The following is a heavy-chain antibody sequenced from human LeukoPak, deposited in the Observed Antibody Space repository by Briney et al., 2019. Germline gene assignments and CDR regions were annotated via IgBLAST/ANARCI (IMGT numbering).Heavy chain of an antibody. CDR1: GYTFTGYY. Sequence: GASVKVSCKASGYTFTGYYMHWVRQAPGQGLEWMGRINPNSGGTNYAQKFQGRVTMTRDTSISTAYMELSRLRSDDTAVYYCAGVLRFLEWSTNFDYWGQGTLVTVPS. J-gene: IGHJ4*02. CDR3: AGVLRFLEWSTNFDY. CDR2: INPNSGGT. V-gene: IGHV1-2*06. D-gene: IGHD3-3*01.